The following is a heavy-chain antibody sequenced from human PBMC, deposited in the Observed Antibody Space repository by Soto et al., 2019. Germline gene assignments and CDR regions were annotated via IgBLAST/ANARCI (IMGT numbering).Heavy chain of an antibody. CDR1: GYTFTTYA. Sequence: QVQLVQSGAEVKKPGASVKVSCKTSGYTFTTYAMHWVRQAHGQRPEWMGWINAGGGDTKYSQRFQGRVTISRDTSASTVYMELSSLTPEDTAVYYCARGRVVRGVTTSVPHDFWGQGTLVTVSS. J-gene: IGHJ4*02. CDR2: INAGGGDT. V-gene: IGHV1-3*01. D-gene: IGHD3-10*01. CDR3: ARGRVVRGVTTSVPHDF.